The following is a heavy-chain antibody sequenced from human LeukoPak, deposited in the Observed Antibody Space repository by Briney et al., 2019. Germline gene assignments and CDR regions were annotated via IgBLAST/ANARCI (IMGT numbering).Heavy chain of an antibody. J-gene: IGHJ4*02. CDR3: ARDFSFSSGWYYFDY. V-gene: IGHV3-7*05. CDR2: IKQDGSEK. Sequence: PGGSLRLCCAASRFTFSTYWRSWVRQAPGKGLEWVANIKQDGSEKYYVDSVKGRFTTSRDNTKNSLYLQMNSLGAEDTAVYYGARDFSFSSGWYYFDYWGQGTLVTVSS. CDR1: RFTFSTYW. D-gene: IGHD6-19*01.